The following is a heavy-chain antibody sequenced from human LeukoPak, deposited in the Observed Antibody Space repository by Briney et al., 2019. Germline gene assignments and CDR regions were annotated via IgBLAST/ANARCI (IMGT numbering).Heavy chain of an antibody. J-gene: IGHJ4*02. CDR2: IIPIFGTA. V-gene: IGHV1-69*01. Sequence: SVKVSCKASVGTFSSYAISWVRQAPGQGLEWMGGIIPIFGTANYAQKFQGRVTITADESTSTAYMELSSLRSEDTAVYYCAARGYDNNFDYWGQGTLVTVSS. CDR3: AARGYDNNFDY. D-gene: IGHD5-12*01. CDR1: VGTFSSYA.